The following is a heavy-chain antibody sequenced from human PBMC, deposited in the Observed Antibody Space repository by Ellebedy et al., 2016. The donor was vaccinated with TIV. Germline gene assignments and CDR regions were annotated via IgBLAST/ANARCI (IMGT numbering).Heavy chain of an antibody. CDR1: GFTFSNYW. D-gene: IGHD2-15*01. Sequence: GESLKISXAASGFTFSNYWMSWVRQAPGKGLEWVANIKQDGSEIYYVDSVKGRFTISRDNAKNSLYLQMNSLRAEDTAVYYCAREEVAAYFDYWGQGTLVTVSS. CDR2: IKQDGSEI. V-gene: IGHV3-7*01. J-gene: IGHJ4*02. CDR3: AREEVAAYFDY.